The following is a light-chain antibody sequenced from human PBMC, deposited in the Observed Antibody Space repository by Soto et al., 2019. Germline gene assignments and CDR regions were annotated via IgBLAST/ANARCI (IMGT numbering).Light chain of an antibody. V-gene: IGLV2-14*03. Sequence: QSALTQPASVSGSPGQSIAISCTGTSSDVGNYNYVSWYQQHPGKAPKLRIYDVSNRPSGVSNRFSGSKSGNTASLTISGLQPEDEADYYCNSYTSSSTYVFGTGTKVTVL. CDR1: SSDVGNYNY. CDR2: DVS. CDR3: NSYTSSSTYV. J-gene: IGLJ1*01.